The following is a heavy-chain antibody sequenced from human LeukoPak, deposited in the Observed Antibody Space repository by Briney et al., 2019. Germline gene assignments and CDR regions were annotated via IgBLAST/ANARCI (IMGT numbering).Heavy chain of an antibody. Sequence: SETLSLTCTVSGGSINTYYWSWLRQPPGRGLEWVGYISYSGRTNYNPSLKSRVTISIDTSKSQFSLKLVSVTAADTAVYYCARSSSWYRGVWVDAFDIWGQGTMVTVSS. CDR2: ISYSGRT. CDR1: GGSINTYY. V-gene: IGHV4-59*01. J-gene: IGHJ3*02. CDR3: ARSSSWYRGVWVDAFDI. D-gene: IGHD6-13*01.